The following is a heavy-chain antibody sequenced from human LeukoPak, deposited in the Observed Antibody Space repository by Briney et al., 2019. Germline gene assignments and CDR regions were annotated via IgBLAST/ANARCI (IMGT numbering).Heavy chain of an antibody. J-gene: IGHJ5*02. V-gene: IGHV1-69*13. D-gene: IGHD2-2*01. Sequence: ASVKVSCKVSGYTLTELSMHWVRQAPGKGLEWMGGIIPIFGTANYAQKFQGRVTITADESTSTAYMELSSLRSEDTAVYYCARGVPAAGESGWFDPWGQGTLVTVSS. CDR2: IIPIFGTA. CDR1: GYTLTELS. CDR3: ARGVPAAGESGWFDP.